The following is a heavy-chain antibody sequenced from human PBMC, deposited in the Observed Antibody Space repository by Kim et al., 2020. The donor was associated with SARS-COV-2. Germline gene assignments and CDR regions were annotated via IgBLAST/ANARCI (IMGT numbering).Heavy chain of an antibody. V-gene: IGHV3-9*01. D-gene: IGHD3-22*01. J-gene: IGHJ4*02. Sequence: YACSVKGRFTISRDNAKNSLYLQMNSLRAEDTALYYCAKAGDSSGYYFDYWGQGTLVTVSS. CDR3: AKAGDSSGYYFDY.